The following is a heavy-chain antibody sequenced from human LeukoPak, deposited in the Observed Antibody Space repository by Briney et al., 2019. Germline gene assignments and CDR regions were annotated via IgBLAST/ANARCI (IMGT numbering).Heavy chain of an antibody. CDR1: EFSVGSNY. Sequence: GGSLRLSCAASEFSVGSNYMTWVRQAPGKGLEWVSLIYSGGSTYYADSVKGRFTISRDNSKNTLYLQMNSLRAEDTAVYYCARGPVTTYYYYYMDVWGKGTTVTVSS. CDR3: ARGPVTTYYYYYMDV. V-gene: IGHV3-66*01. D-gene: IGHD4-17*01. CDR2: IYSGGST. J-gene: IGHJ6*03.